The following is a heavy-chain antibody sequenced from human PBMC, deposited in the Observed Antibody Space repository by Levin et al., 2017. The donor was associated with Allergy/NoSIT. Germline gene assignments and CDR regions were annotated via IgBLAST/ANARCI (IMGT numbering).Heavy chain of an antibody. V-gene: IGHV4-39*01. D-gene: IGHD5-18*01. Sequence: SQTLSLTCTVSGDSITSSSYLWGWIRQPPGKGLEWIGSIFHSGMTYSNPSRSGDTYYHPSLKSRVTIFVDTTRDQFSLSLSSVTAADTAMYFCARHRDVYSGDLALHIWGPGTMVTVSS. CDR3: ARHRDVYSGDLALHI. CDR1: GDSITSSSYL. J-gene: IGHJ3*02. CDR2: IFHSGMTYSNPSRSGDT.